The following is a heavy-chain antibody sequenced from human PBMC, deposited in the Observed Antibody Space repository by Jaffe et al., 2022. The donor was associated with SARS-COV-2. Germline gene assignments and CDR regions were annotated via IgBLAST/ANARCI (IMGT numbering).Heavy chain of an antibody. CDR2: IYYSGST. D-gene: IGHD5-12*01. CDR3: ARGVGGSGYTYYYYGMDV. CDR1: GGSISSYY. J-gene: IGHJ6*02. V-gene: IGHV4-59*01. Sequence: QVQLQESGPGLVKPSETLSLTCTVSGGSISSYYWSWIRQPPGKGLEWIGYIYYSGSTNYNPSLKSRVTISVDTSKNQFSLKLSSVTAADTAVYYCARGVGGSGYTYYYYGMDVWGQGTTVTVSS.